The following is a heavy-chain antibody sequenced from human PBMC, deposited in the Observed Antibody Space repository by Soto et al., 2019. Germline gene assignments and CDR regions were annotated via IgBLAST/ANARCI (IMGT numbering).Heavy chain of an antibody. D-gene: IGHD2-15*01. Sequence: EVQLLESGGGLAQPGASLTLSCAASGFKFRGYAMSWVRQAPGKGLEWVSAVSNSGTSTSYADSVKGRFTISRDNSKNTLYLQMSSLGAEDTALYYCVKGLAASGWFDPWGQGTLVIVSS. V-gene: IGHV3-23*01. J-gene: IGHJ5*02. CDR3: VKGLAASGWFDP. CDR1: GFKFRGYA. CDR2: VSNSGTST.